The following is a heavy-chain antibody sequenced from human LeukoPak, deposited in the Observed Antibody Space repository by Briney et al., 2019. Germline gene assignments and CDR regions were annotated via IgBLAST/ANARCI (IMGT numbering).Heavy chain of an antibody. CDR3: SRDRVGHLGY. Sequence: ASLKVSCTASGYTFTSYGISWVRQAPGQGLEWMGCISAYNGDTNYAHTPQGRVTMTTDKSTSTAYMEMRSLRSDDTAVYYCSRDRVGHLGYWGQGTLVTVSS. D-gene: IGHD3-16*01. CDR1: GYTFTSYG. CDR2: ISAYNGDT. J-gene: IGHJ4*02. V-gene: IGHV1-18*01.